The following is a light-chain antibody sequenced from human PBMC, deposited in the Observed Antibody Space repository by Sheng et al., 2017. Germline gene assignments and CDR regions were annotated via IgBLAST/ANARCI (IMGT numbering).Light chain of an antibody. V-gene: IGKV3-20*01. J-gene: IGKJ4*01. CDR2: GAS. Sequence: ETVLTQSPATLSLSPGGRATLSCRASQSVSSNYLAWYQQKPGQAPRLLIYGASSRATGIPDRFSGSGSGTDFTLTISRLEPEDFATYYCQQYGTSPKLTFGGGTKVEIK. CDR3: QQYGTSPKLT. CDR1: QSVSSNY.